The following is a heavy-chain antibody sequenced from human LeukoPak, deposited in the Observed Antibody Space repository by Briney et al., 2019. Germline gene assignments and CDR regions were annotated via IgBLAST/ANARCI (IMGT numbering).Heavy chain of an antibody. CDR1: GGSINYYY. Sequence: SETLSLTCTVSGGSINYYYWMWIRQPPGKGLEWIGYIYYSGGTHYNPSLKSRVTMLVDTSKNQFSLKLTAVTAADTAVYYCARDSRSDWFDPWGQGTLVTVSS. CDR3: ARDSRSDWFDP. J-gene: IGHJ5*02. V-gene: IGHV4-59*01. CDR2: IYYSGGT.